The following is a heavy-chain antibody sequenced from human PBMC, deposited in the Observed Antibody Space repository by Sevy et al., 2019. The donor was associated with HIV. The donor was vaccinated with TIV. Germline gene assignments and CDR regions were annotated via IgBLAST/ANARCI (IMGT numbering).Heavy chain of an antibody. CDR1: GFAFSDFY. V-gene: IGHV3-11*01. D-gene: IGHD6-13*01. CDR3: ARDHTAAPGSAY. J-gene: IGHJ4*02. CDR2: ISSTGSSI. Sequence: GGSLRLSCAASGFAFSDFYMTWIRQAPGKGLEWISYISSTGSSIYYADSVKGRFTISRDNAKNSLYLQMNSLRVEDMAVYYCARDHTAAPGSAYWGQGTLVTVSS.